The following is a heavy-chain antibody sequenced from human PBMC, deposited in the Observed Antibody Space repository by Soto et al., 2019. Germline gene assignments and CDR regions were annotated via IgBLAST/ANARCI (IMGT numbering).Heavy chain of an antibody. CDR3: ARAALRDGGDAFDI. CDR1: GGSISSYY. V-gene: IGHV4-59*08. CDR2: IYYSGST. D-gene: IGHD4-17*01. Sequence: QVQLQESGPGLVKPSETLSLTCTVSGGSISSYYWSWIRQPPGKGLEWIGYIYYSGSTNYNPSLKSRVTISVDTSKNQFSLKLSSVTAADTAVYYCARAALRDGGDAFDIWGQGTMVTVSS. J-gene: IGHJ3*02.